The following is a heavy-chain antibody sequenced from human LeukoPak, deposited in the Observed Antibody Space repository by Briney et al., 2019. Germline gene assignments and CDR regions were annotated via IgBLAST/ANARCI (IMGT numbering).Heavy chain of an antibody. V-gene: IGHV4-61*02. J-gene: IGHJ3*02. CDR1: GGSISSGSHY. Sequence: SQTLSLTCTVSGGSISSGSHYWSWIRQPAGKGLEWIGRIYTSGSTNYKPSLKSRVTISVDTSKNQFSLKLSSVTAADTAVYYCARARYYDSSGYYSNDAFDIWGQGTMVTVSS. D-gene: IGHD3-22*01. CDR3: ARARYYDSSGYYSNDAFDI. CDR2: IYTSGST.